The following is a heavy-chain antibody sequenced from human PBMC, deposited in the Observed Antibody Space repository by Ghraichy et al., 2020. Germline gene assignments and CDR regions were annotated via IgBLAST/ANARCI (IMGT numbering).Heavy chain of an antibody. V-gene: IGHV4-38-2*01. CDR1: GYSISSGYY. CDR2: IYHSGST. Sequence: SETLSLTCAVSGYSISSGYYWGWIRQPPGKGLEWIGSIYHSGSTYYNPSLKSRVTRSVDTSKNQFSLKLSSVTAEDTAVYYCARAMVDIVVVPAAIDSWGQGTLVTVSS. D-gene: IGHD2-2*03. J-gene: IGHJ4*02. CDR3: ARAMVDIVVVPAAIDS.